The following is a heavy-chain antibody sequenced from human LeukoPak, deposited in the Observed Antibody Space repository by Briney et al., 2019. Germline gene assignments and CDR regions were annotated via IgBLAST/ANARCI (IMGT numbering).Heavy chain of an antibody. CDR2: IYSGGST. Sequence: GGSLRLSCAASGFTFSSYAMSWVRQAPGKGLEWVSVIYSGGSTYYADPVKGRFTISRDNSKNTLYLQLNSLRAEDTAVYYCARLTVTYAYYWGQGTLVTVSS. CDR3: ARLTVTYAYY. J-gene: IGHJ4*02. V-gene: IGHV3-53*01. CDR1: GFTFSSYA. D-gene: IGHD4-17*01.